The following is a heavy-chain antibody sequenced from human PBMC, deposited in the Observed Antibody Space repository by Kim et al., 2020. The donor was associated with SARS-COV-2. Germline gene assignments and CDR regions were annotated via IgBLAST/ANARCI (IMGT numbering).Heavy chain of an antibody. J-gene: IGHJ4*02. D-gene: IGHD6-13*01. CDR3: ARVAGVAAAGTLDY. CDR1: GFTFSSYS. Sequence: GGSLRLSCAASGFTFSSYSMNWVRQAPGKGLEWVSYISSSSSTTYYADSVKGRFTISRDNAKNSLYLQMNSLRAEDTAVYYCARVAGVAAAGTLDYWGQGTLVTVSS. CDR2: ISSSSSTT. V-gene: IGHV3-48*04.